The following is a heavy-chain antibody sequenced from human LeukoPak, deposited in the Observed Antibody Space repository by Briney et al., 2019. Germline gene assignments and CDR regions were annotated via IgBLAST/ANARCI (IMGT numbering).Heavy chain of an antibody. CDR3: ATGLEYYDSSGYPHDAFDI. J-gene: IGHJ3*02. Sequence: ASVKVSCKVSGYTLTELSMHWVRQAPGKGLEWMGGFDPEDGETIYAQKFQGRVTMTEDTSTDTAYMELSSLRSEDTAVYYCATGLEYYDSSGYPHDAFDIWGQGTMVTVSS. V-gene: IGHV1-24*01. CDR1: GYTLTELS. D-gene: IGHD3-22*01. CDR2: FDPEDGET.